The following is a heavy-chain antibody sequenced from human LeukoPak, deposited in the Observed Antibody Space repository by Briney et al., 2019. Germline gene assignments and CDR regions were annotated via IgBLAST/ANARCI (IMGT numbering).Heavy chain of an antibody. Sequence: GGSLRLSCAASGFTFSDYHMSWVRQAPGKGLEWVSYISSSGSTIYYADSVKGRFTISRDNAKNSLYLQMNSLRAEDTAVYYCARYANWGSVDYWGQGTLVTVSS. V-gene: IGHV3-11*01. CDR1: GFTFSDYH. CDR2: ISSSGSTI. CDR3: ARYANWGSVDY. J-gene: IGHJ4*02. D-gene: IGHD7-27*01.